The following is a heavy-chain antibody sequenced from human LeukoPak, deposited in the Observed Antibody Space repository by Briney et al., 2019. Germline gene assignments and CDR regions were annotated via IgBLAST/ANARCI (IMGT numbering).Heavy chain of an antibody. V-gene: IGHV4-61*01. J-gene: IGHJ1*01. Sequence: SETLSLTCTVSGGSVSSGSYYWSWLRQPPGKGLEWIGYIYYSGSTNYNPSLKSRVTISVDTSKNQFSLKLSSVTAADTAVYYCAREDYYYDSSGYFQHWGQGTLVTVSS. CDR3: AREDYYYDSSGYFQH. CDR1: GGSVSSGSYY. CDR2: IYYSGST. D-gene: IGHD3-22*01.